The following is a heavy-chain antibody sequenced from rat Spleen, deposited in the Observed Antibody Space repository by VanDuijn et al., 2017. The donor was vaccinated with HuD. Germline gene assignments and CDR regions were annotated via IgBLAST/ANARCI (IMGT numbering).Heavy chain of an antibody. CDR3: ATDLTSPYGGYSGDWFAY. V-gene: IGHV5-31*01. D-gene: IGHD1-11*01. CDR1: GFTFNYYW. J-gene: IGHJ3*01. Sequence: EVQLVESGGGLVQPGRSLKLSCVASGFTFNYYWMTWIRQAPGKGLEWVASITNASGGTHYPDSVKGRFTISRDIAKTTLYLHMTSLRSEDTATYYCATDLTSPYGGYSGDWFAYWGQGTLVTVSS. CDR2: ITNASGGT.